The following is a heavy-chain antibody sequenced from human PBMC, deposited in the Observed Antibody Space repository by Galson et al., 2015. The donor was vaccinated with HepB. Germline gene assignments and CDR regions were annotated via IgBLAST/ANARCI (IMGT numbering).Heavy chain of an antibody. CDR2: IRSQTNNHAT. CDR3: TTSTSSGEVY. CDR1: GYSFTSYW. Sequence: SGAEVKKPGESLKISCKGSGYSFTSYWIGWVRQASGKGLEWVGRIRSQTNNHATAYAASVKGRFTISRDDSKNTAYLQMNSLKTEDTAVYYCTTSTSSGEVYWGQGTLVTVSS. V-gene: IGHV3-73*01. D-gene: IGHD6-6*01. J-gene: IGHJ4*02.